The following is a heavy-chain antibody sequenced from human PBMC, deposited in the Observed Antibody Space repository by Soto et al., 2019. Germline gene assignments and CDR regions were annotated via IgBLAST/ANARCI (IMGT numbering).Heavy chain of an antibody. D-gene: IGHD6-19*01. CDR2: IIPIFGTA. J-gene: IGHJ4*02. CDR3: ARSGYSSGWYDLVFDY. Sequence: SVKVSCKASGGTFSSYAISWVRQAPGQGLEWMGGIIPIFGTANYAQKFQGRVTITADESTSTAYMELSSLRSEDTAVYYCARSGYSSGWYDLVFDYWGQGTLVTVSS. V-gene: IGHV1-69*13. CDR1: GGTFSSYA.